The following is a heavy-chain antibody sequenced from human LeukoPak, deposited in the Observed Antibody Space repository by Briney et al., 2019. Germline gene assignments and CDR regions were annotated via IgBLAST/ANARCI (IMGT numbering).Heavy chain of an antibody. V-gene: IGHV1-69*04. CDR3: ARDPGVGALYGDANWFDP. CDR1: GGTFSSYA. J-gene: IGHJ5*02. D-gene: IGHD4-17*01. CDR2: IIPILGIA. Sequence: GASVKVSCKASGGTFSSYAISWVRQAPGQGLEWMGRIIPILGIANYAQKFQGRVTITADKSTSTAYMELSSLRSEDTAVYYCARDPGVGALYGDANWFDPWGQGTLVTVSS.